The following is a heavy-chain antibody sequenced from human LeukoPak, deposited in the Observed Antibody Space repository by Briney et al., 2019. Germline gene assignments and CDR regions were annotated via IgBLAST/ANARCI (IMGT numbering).Heavy chain of an antibody. CDR3: ARDRYYYGSGSYPGDY. D-gene: IGHD3-10*01. J-gene: IGHJ4*02. V-gene: IGHV3-7*01. CDR1: GFTFSNAW. CDR2: IKQDGREK. Sequence: GGSLRLSCAASGFTFSNAWMSWVRQAPGKGLEWVANIKQDGREKYYVDSVKGRFTISRDNAKNSLYLQMNSLRAEDTAVYYCARDRYYYGSGSYPGDYWGQGTLVTVSS.